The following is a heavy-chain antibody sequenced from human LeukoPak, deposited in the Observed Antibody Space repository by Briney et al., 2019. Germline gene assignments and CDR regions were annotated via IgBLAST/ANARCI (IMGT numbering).Heavy chain of an antibody. Sequence: KPSETLSLTCTVSGGSISSYYWSWIRQPPGKGLEWIGYIYYSGSTNYNPSLKSRVTISVDTSKNQFSLKLSSVTAADTAVYYCARARRYLDFGYWGQGTLVTVSS. J-gene: IGHJ4*02. CDR3: ARARRYLDFGY. V-gene: IGHV4-59*01. CDR1: GGSISSYY. CDR2: IYYSGST. D-gene: IGHD3-9*01.